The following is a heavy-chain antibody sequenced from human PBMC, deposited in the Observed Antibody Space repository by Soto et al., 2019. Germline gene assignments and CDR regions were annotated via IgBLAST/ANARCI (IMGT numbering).Heavy chain of an antibody. J-gene: IGHJ5*02. CDR1: GGTFSTYG. Sequence: QVQLVQSGAEVKKPGSSVKVPCKSSGGTFSTYGFFWVQQAPGQGLEWMGGIIPIFGTTNYAQTFQDRVTITTDESTSTVYMELTSLKSEDKAVYYCAGGGVRVCYSPLGIDPWGQGTLVTVSS. CDR3: AGGGVRVCYSPLGIDP. D-gene: IGHD2-15*01. V-gene: IGHV1-69*01. CDR2: IIPIFGTT.